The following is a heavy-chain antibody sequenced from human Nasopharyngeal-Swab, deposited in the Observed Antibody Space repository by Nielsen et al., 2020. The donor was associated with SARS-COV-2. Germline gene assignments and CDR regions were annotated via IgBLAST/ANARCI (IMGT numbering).Heavy chain of an antibody. V-gene: IGHV3-74*01. J-gene: IGHJ5*02. CDR1: GFSFSRYW. D-gene: IGHD2-21*01. CDR3: ARDVAGGDSA. CDR2: TDENGRRT. Sequence: GGSLRLSCAASGFSFSRYWMHWVRQPPAQGLVWLSRTDENGRRTDYADSVRGRFTIFRANAENTLYLQMNSLRVEDTGLYYCARDVAGGDSAWGLGTLVTVSS.